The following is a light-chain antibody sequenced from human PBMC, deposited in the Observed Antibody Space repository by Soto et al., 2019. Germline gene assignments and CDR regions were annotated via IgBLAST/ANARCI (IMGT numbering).Light chain of an antibody. Sequence: QSVLTQPASVSGSPGQSITISCTGTSSDVGGYNYVSWYQQHPGKAPKLMVYDVSNRPSGVSNRFSGSKSGNTASLTISGLRAEDGAVYYCSSYTSSITLVVFGGGTKLTVL. CDR3: SSYTSSITLVV. V-gene: IGLV2-14*01. CDR1: SSDVGGYNY. J-gene: IGLJ2*01. CDR2: DVS.